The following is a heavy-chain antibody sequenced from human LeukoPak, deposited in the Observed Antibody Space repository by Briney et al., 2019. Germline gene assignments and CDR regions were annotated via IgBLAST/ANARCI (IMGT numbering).Heavy chain of an antibody. J-gene: IGHJ6*03. CDR3: ARTGGSFYYYYYMDV. CDR1: GVSIGTYY. Sequence: SETLSLTCTVSGVSIGTYYWSWIRQPPGKGLEWIGCTYNSGSTNYNPSLKSRLTISVDTSKNQFSLKLSSVTAADTAVYYCARTGGSFYYYYYMDVWAKGTTVTVSS. CDR2: TYNSGST. V-gene: IGHV4-59*12. D-gene: IGHD1-26*01.